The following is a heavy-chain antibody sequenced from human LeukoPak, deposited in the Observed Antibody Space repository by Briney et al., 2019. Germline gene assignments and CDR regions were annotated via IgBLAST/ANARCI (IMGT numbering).Heavy chain of an antibody. CDR3: ARPPSRGYSSSFEY. D-gene: IGHD2-2*03. CDR2: IYPDESNI. J-gene: IGHJ4*02. V-gene: IGHV5-51*01. CDR1: GYSFPTYW. Sequence: HGESLKISCKGSGYSFPTYWIAWVRQMPGKGLEWMGIIYPDESNIRYSPSFQGQVTISADKSISTAYLQWSSLKASDIAMYYCARPPSRGYSSSFEYWGQGTLVTVSS.